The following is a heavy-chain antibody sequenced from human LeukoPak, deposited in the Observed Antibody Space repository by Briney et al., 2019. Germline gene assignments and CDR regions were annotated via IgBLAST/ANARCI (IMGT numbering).Heavy chain of an antibody. V-gene: IGHV3-30*18. J-gene: IGHJ4*02. D-gene: IGHD3-10*01. Sequence: PGGSLRLSCAASGFTFNNYGMHWVRQAPGKGLQWVAVISYDGNDKSYLDSVKGRFTISRDNSKNTLYLQMNSLRAEDTAVYYCAKFNSPYGSGSFYDYWGQGTLVTVSS. CDR3: AKFNSPYGSGSFYDY. CDR1: GFTFNNYG. CDR2: ISYDGNDK.